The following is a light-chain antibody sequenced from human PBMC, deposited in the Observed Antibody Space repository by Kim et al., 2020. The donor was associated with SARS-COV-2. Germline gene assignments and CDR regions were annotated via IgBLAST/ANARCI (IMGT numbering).Light chain of an antibody. J-gene: IGLJ3*02. V-gene: IGLV4-69*01. Sequence: QLVLTQSPSAPASLGASVKLTCTLSSGHSNNAISWHQQQPGKGPRHLMKVNIDGSHSKGDGIPDRFSGSSSGAERYLTVSSLQSEDEADYYCQTWGTGIWVFGGGTRLTVL. CDR2: VNIDGSH. CDR3: QTWGTGIWV. CDR1: SGHSNNA.